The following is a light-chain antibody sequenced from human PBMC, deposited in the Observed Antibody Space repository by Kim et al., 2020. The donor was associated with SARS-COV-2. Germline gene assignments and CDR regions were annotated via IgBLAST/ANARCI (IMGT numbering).Light chain of an antibody. V-gene: IGKV3-15*01. Sequence: ILMTQSPATLSVSPGERATLSCRASQSVSDNLAWYQQRPGQAPRLLIFDASTRATGIPARFSGTGSGTEFTLTISSLLSEDFAVYYCQQYNNWPPWTFGQGTKVDIK. CDR1: QSVSDN. J-gene: IGKJ1*01. CDR3: QQYNNWPPWT. CDR2: DAS.